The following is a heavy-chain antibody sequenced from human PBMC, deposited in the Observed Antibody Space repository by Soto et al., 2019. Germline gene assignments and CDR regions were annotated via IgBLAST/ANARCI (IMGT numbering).Heavy chain of an antibody. Sequence: PGGSLRLSCAASGFTFSRYAMNWVRQAPGKGLEWISYISSSSRTIYYADSVKGRFTISRDNAKNSVYLQVNSLRDEDTAVYYCASDPSYSSSVYYYFDYWGQGTPVTVSS. CDR1: GFTFSRYA. D-gene: IGHD6-13*01. J-gene: IGHJ4*02. V-gene: IGHV3-48*02. CDR2: ISSSSRTI. CDR3: ASDPSYSSSVYYYFDY.